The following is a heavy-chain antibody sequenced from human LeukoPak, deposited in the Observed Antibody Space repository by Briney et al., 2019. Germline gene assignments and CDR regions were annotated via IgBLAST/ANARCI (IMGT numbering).Heavy chain of an antibody. Sequence: GGSLRLSCAPSGFTVNSNYLSWVRHAPGKGLEWVSTLYNTGNTYYANSVKGRFSISRDNSKNTLFLQMNSLRAEDTAVYYCARLTADGRLYFVDWGPGTLVTVSS. CDR1: GFTVNSNY. J-gene: IGHJ4*02. CDR2: LYNTGNT. D-gene: IGHD6-13*01. CDR3: ARLTADGRLYFVD. V-gene: IGHV3-53*01.